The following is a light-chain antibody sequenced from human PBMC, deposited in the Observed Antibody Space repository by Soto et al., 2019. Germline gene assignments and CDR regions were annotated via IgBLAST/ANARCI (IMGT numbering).Light chain of an antibody. CDR1: QGISNY. J-gene: IGKJ3*01. CDR2: AAS. V-gene: IGKV1-27*01. CDR3: QKYNSAPFT. Sequence: DIQMTPSPSSLSASVGARVTITCRASQGISNYLAWYQQKPGKVPTLLIYAASTLQSGVPSRFSDSGYGTDFTLTISSLQPEDVATYYCQKYNSAPFTFGPGTKVDIK.